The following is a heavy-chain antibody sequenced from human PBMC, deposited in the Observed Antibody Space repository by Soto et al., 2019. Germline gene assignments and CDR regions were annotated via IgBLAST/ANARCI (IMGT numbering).Heavy chain of an antibody. J-gene: IGHJ1*01. CDR1: GGSISSGDYY. CDR3: AAELTGYSHGPRQAY. CDR2: ISNSGST. D-gene: IGHD5-18*01. Sequence: PSETLSLTCTVSGGSISSGDYYWSWIRQPPGKGLEWIGYISNSGSTYYNPSLKSRITMSVDTSNNQFSLDLSSATAADTAVYYCAAELTGYSHGPRQAYWGQGTLVTVSS. V-gene: IGHV4-30-4*01.